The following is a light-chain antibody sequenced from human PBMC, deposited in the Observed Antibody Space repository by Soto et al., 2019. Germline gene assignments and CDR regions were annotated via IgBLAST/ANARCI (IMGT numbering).Light chain of an antibody. Sequence: DIQMPQSPSTLSASVGDRVTITCRASQSISSWLAWDQQKPGKAPKLLIYKASSLESGVTTRFSGSGSGTEVTHTISSLQPDDFATYYCQQYNSYPWTFGQGTKVEIK. CDR3: QQYNSYPWT. CDR1: QSISSW. J-gene: IGKJ1*01. CDR2: KAS. V-gene: IGKV1-5*03.